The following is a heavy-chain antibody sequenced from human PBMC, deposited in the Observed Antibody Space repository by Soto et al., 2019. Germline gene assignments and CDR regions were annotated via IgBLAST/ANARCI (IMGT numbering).Heavy chain of an antibody. D-gene: IGHD3-22*01. V-gene: IGHV3-23*01. J-gene: IGHJ4*02. CDR1: GFTFSSYA. Sequence: GGSLRLSCAASGFTFSSYAMSWVRQAPGKGLEWVSAISGSGGSTYYADSVKGRFTISRDNSKNTLYLQMNSLRAEDTAVYYCAKDSSGYYHEYYFDYWGQGTLVTVSS. CDR2: ISGSGGST. CDR3: AKDSSGYYHEYYFDY.